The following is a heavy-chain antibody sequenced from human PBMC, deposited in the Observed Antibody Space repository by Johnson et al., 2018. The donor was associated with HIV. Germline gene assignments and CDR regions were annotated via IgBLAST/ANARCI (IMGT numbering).Heavy chain of an antibody. V-gene: IGHV3-20*04. CDR1: GFRFEDHG. Sequence: EVQLVESGGGVVQPGGSLRLSCAASGFRFEDHGMNWVRQAPGKGLEWVSDINWNGGRKGYVDSVKGRFTISRDNSKNTLFLQMNSLRAEDTAVYYCAKDRGSPGIPAAFDIWGQGTMVTVSS. CDR3: AKDRGSPGIPAAFDI. D-gene: IGHD1-26*01. CDR2: INWNGGRK. J-gene: IGHJ3*02.